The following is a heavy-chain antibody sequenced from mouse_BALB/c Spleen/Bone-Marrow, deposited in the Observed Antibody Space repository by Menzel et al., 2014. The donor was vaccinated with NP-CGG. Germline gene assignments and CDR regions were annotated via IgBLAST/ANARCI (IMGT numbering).Heavy chain of an antibody. J-gene: IGHJ2*01. CDR3: TREGYGNSYYFDY. D-gene: IGHD2-1*01. Sequence: QVQLKESGAELVRPGASVTLSCKASGYTFTDYEMHWVKQTPVHGLEWIGAIDPEAGGTAYNQKFKGKATLTADKSSSTAYMERRRLTAEDSAVYYCTREGYGNSYYFDYWGQGTTLTVSS. V-gene: IGHV1-15*01. CDR2: IDPEAGGT. CDR1: GYTFTDYE.